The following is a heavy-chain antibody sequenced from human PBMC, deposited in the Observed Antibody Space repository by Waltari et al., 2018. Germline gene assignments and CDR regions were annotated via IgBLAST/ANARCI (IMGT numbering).Heavy chain of an antibody. CDR1: GGTFSSYA. CDR3: ARPSGNYGSGRRDAFDI. CDR2: IIPICGTA. V-gene: IGHV1-69*05. Sequence: QVQLVQSGAEVKKPGSSVKVSCKASGGTFSSYAISWVRQAPGQGLEGMGGIIPICGTANYAQKFQGRVTITTDESTSTAYMELSSLRSEDTAVYYCARPSGNYGSGRRDAFDIWGQGTMVTVSS. D-gene: IGHD3-10*01. J-gene: IGHJ3*02.